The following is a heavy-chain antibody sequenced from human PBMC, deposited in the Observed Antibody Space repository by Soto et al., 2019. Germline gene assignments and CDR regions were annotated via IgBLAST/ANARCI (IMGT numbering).Heavy chain of an antibody. CDR2: IYHSGST. Sequence: PSETLSLTCAVSGGSISSSNWWSWVRQPPGKGLEWTGEIYHSGSTNYNPSLKSRVTISVDKSKNQFSLKLSSVTAADTAVYYCARVRGKGQQLVRGWFDPWGQGTLVTVSS. J-gene: IGHJ5*02. D-gene: IGHD6-13*01. CDR1: GGSISSSNW. CDR3: ARVRGKGQQLVRGWFDP. V-gene: IGHV4-4*02.